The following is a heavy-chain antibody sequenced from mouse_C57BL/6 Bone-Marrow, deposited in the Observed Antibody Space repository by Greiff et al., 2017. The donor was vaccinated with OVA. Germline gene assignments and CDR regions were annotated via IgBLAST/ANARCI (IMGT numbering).Heavy chain of an antibody. CDR1: GFTFSDYG. V-gene: IGHV5-17*01. CDR3: ARPLLLSMDY. D-gene: IGHD1-1*01. Sequence: EVQLVESGGGLEKPGGSLKLSCAASGFTFSDYGMHWVRQAPEKGLEWVAYISSGSSTIYYADTVKGRFTISRDNAKNTLFLQMTSLRSEDTAMYYCARPLLLSMDYWGQGTSVTVSS. CDR2: ISSGSSTI. J-gene: IGHJ4*01.